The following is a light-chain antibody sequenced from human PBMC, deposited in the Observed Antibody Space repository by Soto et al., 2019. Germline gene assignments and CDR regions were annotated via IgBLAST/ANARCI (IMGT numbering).Light chain of an antibody. CDR2: DVT. V-gene: IGLV2-11*02. Sequence: QSVLTQPPSVSAAPGQTVTISCSGSSSNIGNNYVSWYQQVPGAAPKLLIYDVTKRPSGVPDRFSGSKSGNTASLTISGLQAEDEADYYCFSYAGNYIYVFGTGTKVTVL. CDR1: SSNIGNNY. CDR3: FSYAGNYIYV. J-gene: IGLJ1*01.